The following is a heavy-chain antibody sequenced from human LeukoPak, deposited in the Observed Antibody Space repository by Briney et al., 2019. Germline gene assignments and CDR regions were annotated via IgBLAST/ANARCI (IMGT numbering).Heavy chain of an antibody. CDR1: GYSFTSYW. Sequence: GESLKISCKGSGYSFTSYWIGWVRQMPGKGLEWMGRIDPSDSYTNYSPSFQGHVTISADKSISTAYLQWSSLKASDTAMYYCAREAHYYDSSGPRGFDYWGQGTLVTVSS. V-gene: IGHV5-10-1*01. CDR2: IDPSDSYT. J-gene: IGHJ4*02. D-gene: IGHD3-22*01. CDR3: AREAHYYDSSGPRGFDY.